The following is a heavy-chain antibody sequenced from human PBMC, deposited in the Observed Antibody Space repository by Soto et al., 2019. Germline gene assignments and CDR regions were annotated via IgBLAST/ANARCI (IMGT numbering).Heavy chain of an antibody. V-gene: IGHV1-2*04. CDR1: GYTFTGYY. J-gene: IGHJ4*02. D-gene: IGHD3-10*01. CDR3: ARALPYFGELSQFDY. CDR2: INPNRGGT. Sequence: ASVKVSCKASGYTFTGYYMHWVRQAPGQGLERMGWINPNRGGTNYAQKFQGWVTMTRDTSISTAYMELRSLRSEHTAVYYCARALPYFGELSQFDYWGQGTLVSSPQ.